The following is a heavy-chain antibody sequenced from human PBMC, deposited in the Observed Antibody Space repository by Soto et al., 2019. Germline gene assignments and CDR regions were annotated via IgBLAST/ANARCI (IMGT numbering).Heavy chain of an antibody. J-gene: IGHJ4*02. CDR2: ISAYNGNT. Sequence: ASVQVSCKASGYTFTSYGISWVRQAPGQGLEWMGWISAYNGNTNYAQKLQGRVTMTTDTSTSTAYMELRSLRSDDTAVYYCARNAGLSIYYYGSGSYYDYWGQGTLVTVSS. CDR3: ARNAGLSIYYYGSGSYYDY. CDR1: GYTFTSYG. D-gene: IGHD3-10*01. V-gene: IGHV1-18*01.